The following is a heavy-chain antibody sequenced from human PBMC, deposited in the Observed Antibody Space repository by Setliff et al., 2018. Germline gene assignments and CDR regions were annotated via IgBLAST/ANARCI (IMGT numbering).Heavy chain of an antibody. CDR3: VRDSPSSLYNFWSGCSDY. CDR2: ISGSGGST. J-gene: IGHJ4*02. CDR1: GFTFSAYG. D-gene: IGHD3-3*01. Sequence: PGGSLRLSCAASGFTFSAYGMSWVRQAPGKGLEWVSAISGSGGSTYYADSVKGRFTISRDNSKNTLFLQMNSLRTDDTAVFYCVRDSPSSLYNFWSGCSDYWGQGTLVTVSS. V-gene: IGHV3-23*01.